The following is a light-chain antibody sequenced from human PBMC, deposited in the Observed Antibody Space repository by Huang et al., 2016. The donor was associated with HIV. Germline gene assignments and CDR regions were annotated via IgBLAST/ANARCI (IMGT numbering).Light chain of an antibody. J-gene: IGKJ4*01. V-gene: IGKV4-1*01. CDR2: WAS. CDR3: QQYSSTPT. Sequence: DIVMTQSPDSLAVSLGERATINCKASQSVLEYSSKKNYLSWYQQKPGQAPKVLSKWASTRESGVPDRFSGSGSGTDFTLTITSLQAEDVAVYYCQQYSSTPTFGGGTKVEIK. CDR1: QSVLEYSSKKNY.